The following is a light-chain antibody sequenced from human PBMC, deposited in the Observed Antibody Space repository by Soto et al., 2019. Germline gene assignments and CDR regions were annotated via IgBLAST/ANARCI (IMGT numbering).Light chain of an antibody. Sequence: QSVLTQPPSVSGAPGQRVTISCTGSSSNIGAGYDVHWYQQLPGTAPKLLIYGNSNRPSGVPDRFSGSKSGTSATLAITGLRAEDEADYYCQSYDRSLSGSGVFGTGTKLTVL. J-gene: IGLJ1*01. CDR1: SSNIGAGYD. CDR3: QSYDRSLSGSGV. V-gene: IGLV1-40*01. CDR2: GNS.